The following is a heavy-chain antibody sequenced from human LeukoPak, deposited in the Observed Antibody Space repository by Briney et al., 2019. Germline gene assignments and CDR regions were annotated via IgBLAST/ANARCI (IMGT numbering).Heavy chain of an antibody. CDR3: ARGGPLAVYAGTRYYFDY. Sequence: SETLSLTRTVSGGSISSGGYYWSWIRQHPGKGLEWIGYIYYSGSTYYNPSLKSRVTISVDTSKNQFSLKLSSVTAADTAVYYCARGGPLAVYAGTRYYFDYWGQGTLVTVSS. D-gene: IGHD3-10*01. V-gene: IGHV4-31*03. CDR2: IYYSGST. CDR1: GGSISSGGYY. J-gene: IGHJ4*02.